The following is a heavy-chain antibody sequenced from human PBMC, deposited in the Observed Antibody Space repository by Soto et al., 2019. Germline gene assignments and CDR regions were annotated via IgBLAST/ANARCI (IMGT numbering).Heavy chain of an antibody. J-gene: IGHJ4*02. Sequence: GGSLRLSCAASGFTFSSYGMHWVRQAPGKGLEWVAVISYDGSNKYYADSVKGRFTISRDNSKNTLYLQMNSLRAEDTAVYYCAKVVSLYDFWSIYFAYWGQGTLVTVSS. D-gene: IGHD3-3*01. CDR3: AKVVSLYDFWSIYFAY. CDR2: ISYDGSNK. V-gene: IGHV3-30*18. CDR1: GFTFSSYG.